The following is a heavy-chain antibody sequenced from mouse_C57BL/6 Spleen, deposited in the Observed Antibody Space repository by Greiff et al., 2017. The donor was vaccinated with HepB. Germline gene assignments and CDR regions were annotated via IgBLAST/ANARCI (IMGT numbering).Heavy chain of an antibody. D-gene: IGHD2-1*01. CDR2: IDPSDSYT. CDR1: GYTFTSYW. CDR3: ARYYGNYEGSDY. V-gene: IGHV1-50*01. J-gene: IGHJ2*01. Sequence: VQLQLSGAELVKPGASVKLSCKASGYTFTSYWMQWVKQRPGQGLEWIGEIDPSDSYTNYNQKFKGKATLTVDTSSSTAYMQLSSLTSEDSAVYYCARYYGNYEGSDYWGQGTTLTVSS.